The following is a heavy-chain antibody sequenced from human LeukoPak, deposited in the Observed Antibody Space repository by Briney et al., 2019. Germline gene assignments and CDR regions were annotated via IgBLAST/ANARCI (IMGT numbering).Heavy chain of an antibody. V-gene: IGHV4-39*07. CDR3: ARGRPTEPYSGYDSGIFDI. CDR1: GGSISSSSYY. Sequence: SETLSLTCTVSGGSISSSSYYWGWIRQPPGKGLEWIGNIYYSGSTYYNPSLKGQVTISVDTSKNQFSLKLSSVTAADTAVYYCARGRPTEPYSGYDSGIFDIWGQGKMVTVSS. CDR2: IYYSGST. D-gene: IGHD5-12*01. J-gene: IGHJ3*02.